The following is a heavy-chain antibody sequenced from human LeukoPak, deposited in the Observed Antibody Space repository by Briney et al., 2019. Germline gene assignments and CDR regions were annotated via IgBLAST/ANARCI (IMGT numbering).Heavy chain of an antibody. CDR3: ATGDYDSSGPDY. D-gene: IGHD3-22*01. CDR2: INHSGST. CDR1: GGSFSGYY. V-gene: IGHV4-34*01. Sequence: SETLSLTCAVYGGSFSGYYWSWIRQPPGKGLEWIGEINHSGSTNYNPSLKSRVTISVDTSKNQFSLKLSSVTAADTAVYYCATGDYDSSGPDYWGQGTLVTASS. J-gene: IGHJ4*02.